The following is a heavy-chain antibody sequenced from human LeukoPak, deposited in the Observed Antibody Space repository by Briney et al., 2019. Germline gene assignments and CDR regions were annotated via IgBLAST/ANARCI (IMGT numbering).Heavy chain of an antibody. D-gene: IGHD6-13*01. J-gene: IGHJ4*02. CDR1: GGSFSGYY. CDR3: ARGRASSWYSQVVYFDY. CDR2: INHSGST. V-gene: IGHV4-34*01. Sequence: SETLSLTCAVYGGSFSGYYWSWIRQPPGKGLEWIGEINHSGSTNYNPSLKSRVTISVDTSKNQFSLKLSSVTAADTAVYYCARGRASSWYSQVVYFDYWGQGTLVTVSS.